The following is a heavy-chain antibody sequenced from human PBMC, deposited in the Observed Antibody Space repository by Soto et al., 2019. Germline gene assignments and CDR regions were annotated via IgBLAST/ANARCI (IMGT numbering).Heavy chain of an antibody. Sequence: GXSVEVSFRASGGTFSNSPISWVRQAPGQGLEWMGGLTPLFGSANYAQKFQSRVTITADKSTNTAYMELNSLTSEDTAVHYCARGRELRFLDRGGYYYYGMDVWGQGTKVTVSS. CDR1: GGTFSNSP. CDR2: LTPLFGSA. J-gene: IGHJ6*02. CDR3: ARGRELRFLDRGGYYYYGMDV. V-gene: IGHV1-69*06. D-gene: IGHD3-3*01.